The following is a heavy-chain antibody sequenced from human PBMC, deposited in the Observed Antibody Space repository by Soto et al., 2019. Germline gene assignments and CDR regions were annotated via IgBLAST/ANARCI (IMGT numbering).Heavy chain of an antibody. CDR1: GGSISSGCYS. V-gene: IGHV4-30-2*01. Sequence: QLQLQESGSGLVKPSQTLSLTCAVSGGSISSGCYSLSWIRQPPGKGLEWIGYIYRSGSTYSNPSFKSRVTISVGRFKNQLALKLRSVTAAHTAVYYCARGQVVAAQHWGQGTLVTVSS. CDR3: ARGQVVAAQH. D-gene: IGHD2-15*01. J-gene: IGHJ4*02. CDR2: IYRSGST.